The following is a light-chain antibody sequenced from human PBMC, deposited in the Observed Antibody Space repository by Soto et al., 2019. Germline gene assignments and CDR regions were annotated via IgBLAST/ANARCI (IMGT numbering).Light chain of an antibody. V-gene: IGKV3-20*01. CDR1: HSVSSSY. Sequence: EVGLTQSPGTLSFSPGERATLSCRASHSVSSSYLAWYQQKPGQAPRLLIYGASSRATGIPDRFSGSGSGTDFTLTISRLEPEDFAVYYCQQYGSMPRTFGQGTKV. CDR3: QQYGSMPRT. J-gene: IGKJ1*01. CDR2: GAS.